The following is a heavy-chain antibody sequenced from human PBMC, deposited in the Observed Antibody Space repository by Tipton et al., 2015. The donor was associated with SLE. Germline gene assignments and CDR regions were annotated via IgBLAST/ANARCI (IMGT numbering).Heavy chain of an antibody. CDR3: ARGWLRTGSAF. D-gene: IGHD3-16*01. J-gene: IGHJ4*02. CDR2: IYYQSKWYS. V-gene: IGHV6-1*01. Sequence: GLVKPSQTLSLTCAISGDSVATKGAAWNWIRQSPSRGLEWLGRIYYQSKWYSDFAVSVQSRITIIPDTSENHFSLQLNSVTPEDTAIYYCARGWLRTGSAFWGQGTLVTVSS. CDR1: GDSVATKGAA.